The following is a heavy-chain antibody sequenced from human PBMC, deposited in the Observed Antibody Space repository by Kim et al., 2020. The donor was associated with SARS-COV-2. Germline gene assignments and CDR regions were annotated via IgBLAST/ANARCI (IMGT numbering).Heavy chain of an antibody. D-gene: IGHD3-10*01. V-gene: IGHV7-4-1*02. Sequence: ASVKVSCKASGYTFTSYAMNWVRQAPGQGLEWMGWINTNTGNPTYAQGFTGRFVFSLDTSVSTAYLQISSLMAEDTAVYYCARGGDYFGSGSYWVDYWGQGTLVTVSS. CDR1: GYTFTSYA. CDR2: INTNTGNP. CDR3: ARGGDYFGSGSYWVDY. J-gene: IGHJ4*02.